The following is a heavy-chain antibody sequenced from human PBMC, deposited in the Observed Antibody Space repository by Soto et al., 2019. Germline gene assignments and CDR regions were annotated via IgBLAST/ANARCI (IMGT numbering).Heavy chain of an antibody. CDR2: ISYDGSNK. D-gene: IGHD3-10*01. V-gene: IGHV3-30*18. J-gene: IGHJ5*02. CDR3: AKGPPGGFDP. Sequence: QVQLVESGGGVVQPGRSLRLSCAASGFTFSSYGMHWVRQAPGKGLEWVAVISYDGSNKYYADSVKGRFTISRDNSKNTLYLQMNSLRAEDTAVYYCAKGPPGGFDPWGQGTLVTVSS. CDR1: GFTFSSYG.